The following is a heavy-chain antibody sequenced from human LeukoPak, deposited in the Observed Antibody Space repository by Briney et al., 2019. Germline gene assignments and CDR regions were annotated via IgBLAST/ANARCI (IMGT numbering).Heavy chain of an antibody. CDR1: GFTFSSYA. J-gene: IGHJ4*02. Sequence: PGGSLRLSCAASGFTFSSYAMSWVRQAPGKGLEWVSAISGSGGSTYYADSVKGRFTISRDNSKNTLYLQMNSLRAEDTAVYYCANPITAASFLVPVDYWGQGTLVTVSS. CDR2: ISGSGGST. V-gene: IGHV3-23*01. CDR3: ANPITAASFLVPVDY. D-gene: IGHD6-13*01.